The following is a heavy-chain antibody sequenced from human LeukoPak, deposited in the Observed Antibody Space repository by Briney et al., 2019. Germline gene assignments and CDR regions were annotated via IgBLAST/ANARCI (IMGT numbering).Heavy chain of an antibody. V-gene: IGHV4-4*02. CDR1: GGSISSSNW. J-gene: IGHJ3*02. D-gene: IGHD2-2*01. Sequence: SETLPLTCAVSGGSISSSNWWSWVRQPPGKGLEWIGNIYYSGSTYYNSSLKSRVTISVDTSKNRFSLKLRSVTAADTAVYYCARYCSSTSCYRDAFDIWGQGTMVTVSS. CDR3: ARYCSSTSCYRDAFDI. CDR2: IYYSGST.